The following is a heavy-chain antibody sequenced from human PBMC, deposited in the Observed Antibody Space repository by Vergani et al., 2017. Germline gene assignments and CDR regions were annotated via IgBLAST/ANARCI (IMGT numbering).Heavy chain of an antibody. CDR2: IYYSGST. CDR1: GGSISSYY. Sequence: QVQLQESGPGLVKPSETLSLTCTVSGGSISSYYWSWIRQPPGKGLEWIGYIYYSGSTNYNPSLKSRVTISVDTSKNQFSLKLSSVTAADTAVYYCARQGVRVNRSDNYYYDGMDGWGQGTTVTVSS. V-gene: IGHV4-59*01. J-gene: IGHJ6*02. CDR3: ARQGVRVNRSDNYYYDGMDG. D-gene: IGHD1-26*01.